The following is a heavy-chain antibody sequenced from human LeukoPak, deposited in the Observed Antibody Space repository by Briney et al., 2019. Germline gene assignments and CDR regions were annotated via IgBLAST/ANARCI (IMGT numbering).Heavy chain of an antibody. V-gene: IGHV4-34*01. CDR3: ATNMAVAGNRFDP. Sequence: TSETLSLTCAVYGGSFSGYYWSWIRQPPGKGLEWIGEINHSGSTNYNPSLKSRLTISVDTSKNQFSLKLTSVTAADTAVYYCATNMAVAGNRFDPWGQGTLVTVSS. CDR1: GGSFSGYY. J-gene: IGHJ5*02. D-gene: IGHD6-19*01. CDR2: INHSGST.